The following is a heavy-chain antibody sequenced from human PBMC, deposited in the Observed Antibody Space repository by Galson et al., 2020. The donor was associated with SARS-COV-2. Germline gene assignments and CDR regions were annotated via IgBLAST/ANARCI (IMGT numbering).Heavy chain of an antibody. CDR1: GFTVSSNY. V-gene: IGHV3-66*02. CDR3: ARRSIAAAGTRPLYYYYGMDV. D-gene: IGHD6-13*01. J-gene: IGHJ6*02. Sequence: GGSLRLSCAASGFTVSSNYMSWVRQAPGKGLEWVSVIYSGGSTYYADSVKGRFTISRDNSKNTLYLQMNSLRAEDTAVYYCARRSIAAAGTRPLYYYYGMDVWGQGTTVTVSS. CDR2: IYSGGST.